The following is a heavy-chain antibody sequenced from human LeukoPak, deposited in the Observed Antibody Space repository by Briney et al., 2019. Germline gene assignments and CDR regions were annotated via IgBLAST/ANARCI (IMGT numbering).Heavy chain of an antibody. CDR3: ARGAGGSGWYGGVDY. V-gene: IGHV1-8*01. CDR2: MNPNIGNT. CDR1: GYTFTSYD. J-gene: IGHJ4*02. Sequence: GASVKVSCKASGYTFTSYDINWVRQATGQGLEWMGWMNPNIGNTGYAQKFQGRVTMARSPSISTAYMELSSLRSEDTAVYYCARGAGGSGWYGGVDYWGQGTLVTVSS. D-gene: IGHD6-19*01.